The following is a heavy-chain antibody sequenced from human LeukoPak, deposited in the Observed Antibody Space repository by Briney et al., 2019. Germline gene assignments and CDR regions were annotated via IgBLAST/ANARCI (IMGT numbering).Heavy chain of an antibody. Sequence: GGSLRLSCAASGFTVSGSYMSWVRHVPGRGLECVSDIYRDGSTYYADSVKGRFTISRDNTRNTVYLQMNNLSAEDTAVYYCARDPGYDFWSGYMDVWGKGTTVTVSS. CDR2: IYRDGST. D-gene: IGHD3-3*01. CDR1: GFTVSGSY. J-gene: IGHJ6*03. CDR3: ARDPGYDFWSGYMDV. V-gene: IGHV3-53*01.